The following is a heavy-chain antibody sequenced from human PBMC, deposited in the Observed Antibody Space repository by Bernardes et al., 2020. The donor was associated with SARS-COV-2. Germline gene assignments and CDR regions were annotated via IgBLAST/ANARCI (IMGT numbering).Heavy chain of an antibody. Sequence: GGSLRLSCAASGFTFRDYTMHWVRKAPGKGLEWVAVIWHDGSREYYVDSVKGRFAISRDNSNNTLYLQMNNLRVEDTALYRCATEDGEWLESWGQGTLVTVAS. D-gene: IGHD4-17*01. CDR2: IWHDGSRE. CDR1: GFTFRDYT. CDR3: ATEDGEWLES. V-gene: IGHV3-33*01. J-gene: IGHJ5*01.